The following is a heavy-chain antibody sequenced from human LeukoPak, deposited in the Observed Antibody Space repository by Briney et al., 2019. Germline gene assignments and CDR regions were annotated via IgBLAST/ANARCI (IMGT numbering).Heavy chain of an antibody. CDR1: GGSVSSGSYY. J-gene: IGHJ6*02. V-gene: IGHV4-61*01. Sequence: SETLSLTCTVSGGSVSSGSYYWSWIRQPPGKGLEWIGYIYYSGSTNYNPSLKSRVTISVDTSKNQFSLKLSSVTAADTAVYYCARAKGYDFWSGYLYYHYYGMDVWGQGTTVTVSS. CDR2: IYYSGST. CDR3: ARAKGYDFWSGYLYYHYYGMDV. D-gene: IGHD3-3*01.